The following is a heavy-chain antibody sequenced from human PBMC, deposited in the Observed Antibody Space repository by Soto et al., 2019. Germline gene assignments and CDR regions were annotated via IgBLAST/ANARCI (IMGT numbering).Heavy chain of an antibody. CDR3: AWGRPLGSGWYSGAFDI. V-gene: IGHV1-8*01. D-gene: IGHD6-19*01. J-gene: IGHJ3*02. Sequence: ASVKVSCKASGYTFTSYDINWVRQATGQGLEWMGWMNPNSGNTGYAQKFQGRVTMTRNTSISTAYMELSSLRSEDTAVYYCAWGRPLGSGWYSGAFDIWGQGTMVTVSS. CDR1: GYTFTSYD. CDR2: MNPNSGNT.